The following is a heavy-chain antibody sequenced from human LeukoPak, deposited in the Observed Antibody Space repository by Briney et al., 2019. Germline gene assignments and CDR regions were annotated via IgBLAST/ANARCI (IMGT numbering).Heavy chain of an antibody. J-gene: IGHJ4*02. Sequence: PGGSLRLSCAASGFTFNSYWMHWVRQAPGKGLVCVSRINSDGSSTTYADSVKGRFTISRDNAKNTLYLQMNSLRAEDTAVYYCARGRWELLGPGDYWGQGTLVAVSS. D-gene: IGHD1-26*01. V-gene: IGHV3-74*01. CDR1: GFTFNSYW. CDR3: ARGRWELLGPGDY. CDR2: INSDGSST.